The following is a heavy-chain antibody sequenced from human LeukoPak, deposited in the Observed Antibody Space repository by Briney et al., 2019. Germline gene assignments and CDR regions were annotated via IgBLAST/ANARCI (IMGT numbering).Heavy chain of an antibody. CDR3: ARDQQVALIFGVVVSEDVYFEY. CDR1: GYTFTSFY. Sequence: ASVKVSCKASGYTFTSFYIHWVRQAPGQGLEWMGIINPNGSNTHYAQNFQGRLNFTRDTYTSTVSMELRSLTSADPAVYYCARDQQVALIFGVVVSEDVYFEYWGQGTLVTVSS. J-gene: IGHJ4*02. V-gene: IGHV1-46*01. D-gene: IGHD3-3*01. CDR2: INPNGSNT.